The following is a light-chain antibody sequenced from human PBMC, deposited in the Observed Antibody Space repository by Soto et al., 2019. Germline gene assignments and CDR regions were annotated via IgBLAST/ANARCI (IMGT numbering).Light chain of an antibody. CDR2: DAS. J-gene: IGKJ1*01. Sequence: DIQMTQSPSTLSASVGDRVTITCRASQSISSWLAWYQQKPGKAPKLLIYDASSLESGVPSRFSGTGSGTEFTLTISSLQPDDLATYYCQQYNSYSPWTFGQGTKV. V-gene: IGKV1-5*01. CDR3: QQYNSYSPWT. CDR1: QSISSW.